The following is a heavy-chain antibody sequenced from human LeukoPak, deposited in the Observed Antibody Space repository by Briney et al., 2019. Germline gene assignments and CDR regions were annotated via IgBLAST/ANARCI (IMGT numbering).Heavy chain of an antibody. V-gene: IGHV3-23*01. CDR2: ISGSGAST. Sequence: GGTLRLSCAVSGFTFSSYAMSWVRQAPGKGLEWVSVISGSGASTYYADSVKGRVTVSRDNSKNTLYLQMNSLRAEDTAVYYCAAMVRGYWGQGTLVTVSS. CDR1: GFTFSSYA. CDR3: AAMVRGY. J-gene: IGHJ4*02. D-gene: IGHD3-10*01.